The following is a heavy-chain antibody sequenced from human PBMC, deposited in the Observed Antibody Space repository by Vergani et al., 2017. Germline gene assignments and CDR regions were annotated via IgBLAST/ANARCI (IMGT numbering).Heavy chain of an antibody. V-gene: IGHV3-21*01. CDR1: GFTFSSYS. Sequence: EVQLVESGGGLVKPGGSLRLSCAASGFTFSSYSMNWVRQAPGKGLEWVSSISSSSSYIYYADSVKGRFTISRDNAKNYLYLQMNSLRAEDTAVYYCARDRATRGLYYYYGMDVWGQGTTVTVSS. CDR3: ARDRATRGLYYYYGMDV. D-gene: IGHD2-15*01. J-gene: IGHJ6*02. CDR2: ISSSSSYI.